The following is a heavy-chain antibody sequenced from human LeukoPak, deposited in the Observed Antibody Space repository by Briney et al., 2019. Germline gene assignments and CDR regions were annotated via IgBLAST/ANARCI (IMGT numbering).Heavy chain of an antibody. CDR2: IIPILGIA. CDR1: GGALNNYT. D-gene: IGHD2-2*01. CDR3: ARGYGGSLPAATLTDWFDP. V-gene: IGHV1-69*02. Sequence: SVKVSCKASGGALNNYTVNWVRQAPGQGLEWMGRIIPILGIANYAQKFQGRVTLTADTSTSTVYMELSSLRSEDTAVYYCARGYGGSLPAATLTDWFDPWGQGSLVTVSS. J-gene: IGHJ5*02.